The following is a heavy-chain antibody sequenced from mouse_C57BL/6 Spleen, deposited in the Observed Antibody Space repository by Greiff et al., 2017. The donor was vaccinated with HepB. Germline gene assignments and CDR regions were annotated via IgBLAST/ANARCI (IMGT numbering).Heavy chain of an antibody. CDR1: GFTFSDYG. CDR3: ARGYPRGAMDY. Sequence: EVKLMESGGGLVKPGGSLKLSCAASGFTFSDYGMHWVRQAPEKGLEWVAYISSGSSTIYYADTVKGRFTISRDNAKNTLFLQMTSQRSEDTAMYYCARGYPRGAMDYWGQGTAVTVSS. V-gene: IGHV5-17*01. CDR2: ISSGSSTI. J-gene: IGHJ4*01.